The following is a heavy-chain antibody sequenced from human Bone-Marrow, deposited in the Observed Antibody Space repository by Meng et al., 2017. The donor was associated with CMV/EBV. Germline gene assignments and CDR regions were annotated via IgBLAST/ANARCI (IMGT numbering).Heavy chain of an antibody. V-gene: IGHV3-33*06. D-gene: IGHD3-3*01. Sequence: SCAASGFTFSSYGMHWVRQAPGKGLEWVAVIWYDGSNKYYADSVKGRFTISRDNSKNTLYLQMNSLRAEDTAVYYCAKALSPSYYDFWSGYSPRHGMDVWGQGTTATVSS. CDR1: GFTFSSYG. CDR3: AKALSPSYYDFWSGYSPRHGMDV. J-gene: IGHJ6*02. CDR2: IWYDGSNK.